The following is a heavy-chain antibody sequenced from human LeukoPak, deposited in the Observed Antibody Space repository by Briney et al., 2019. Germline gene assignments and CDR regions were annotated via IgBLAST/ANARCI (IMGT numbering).Heavy chain of an antibody. CDR3: ARDGSGSIDLDH. CDR2: VDNDGRGT. Sequence: PGGSLRLSCSASGFTYSAYWMHWVRQAPGKGLVWVSYVDNDGRGTAYVDSVEGRFTISRDNAKNTVYLQMNSLRVDDTAVYYCARDGSGSIDLDHWGQGTLVTVSS. J-gene: IGHJ4*02. CDR1: GFTYSAYW. D-gene: IGHD3-3*01. V-gene: IGHV3-74*01.